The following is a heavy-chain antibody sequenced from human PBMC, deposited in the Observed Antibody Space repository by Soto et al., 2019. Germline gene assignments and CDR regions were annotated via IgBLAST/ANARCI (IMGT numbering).Heavy chain of an antibody. CDR3: ARSGSGYSYGCDAFDI. D-gene: IGHD5-18*01. CDR1: GYAFTSYW. CDR2: IYPGDSDT. Sequence: PGESLKISCTGSGYAFTSYWIGWVRQMPGKGLEWMGIIYPGDSDTRYSPSFQGQVTISADKSISTAYLQWSSLKASDTAMYYCARSGSGYSYGCDAFDIWGQGTMVTVSS. V-gene: IGHV5-51*01. J-gene: IGHJ3*02.